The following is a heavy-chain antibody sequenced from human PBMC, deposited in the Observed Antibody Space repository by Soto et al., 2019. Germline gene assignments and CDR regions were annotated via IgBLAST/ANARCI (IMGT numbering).Heavy chain of an antibody. V-gene: IGHV3-48*01. Sequence: EVQLVESGGGLVQPGGSLRLSCAASGFTFSSDSMNWVRQAPGKGLEWVSYISSSSSTIYYADSVKGRFTISRDNAKNSLYLQMNSLRAEDTAVYYCARPYYYGSGSYAYWGQGTLITVSS. CDR2: ISSSSSTI. CDR3: ARPYYYGSGSYAY. CDR1: GFTFSSDS. J-gene: IGHJ4*02. D-gene: IGHD3-10*01.